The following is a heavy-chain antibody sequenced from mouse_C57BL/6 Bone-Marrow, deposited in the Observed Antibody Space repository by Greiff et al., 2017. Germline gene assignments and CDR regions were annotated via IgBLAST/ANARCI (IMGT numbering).Heavy chain of an antibody. J-gene: IGHJ4*01. CDR2: ISSGGSYT. V-gene: IGHV5-6*01. Sequence: EVKLMESGGDLVKPGGSLKLSCAASGFTFSSYGMSWVRQTPDKRLEWVATISSGGSYTYYPDSVKGRFTISRDNAKNTLYLQMSSLKSEETAMYYCARPTVYYAMDYWGQGTSVTVSS. CDR1: GFTFSSYG. D-gene: IGHD1-1*01. CDR3: ARPTVYYAMDY.